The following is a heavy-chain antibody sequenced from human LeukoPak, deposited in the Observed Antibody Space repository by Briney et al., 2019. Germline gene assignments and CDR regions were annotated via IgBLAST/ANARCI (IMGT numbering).Heavy chain of an antibody. D-gene: IGHD2-2*01. CDR1: GFTFSSYW. CDR2: IKQGGSEK. J-gene: IGHJ4*02. Sequence: GGSLRLSCAPSGFTFSSYWMSWVRQAPGKGLEWVANIKQGGSEKYYVDSVKGRFTISRDNAKNSLYLQMNSVRAEDTAVYYCAREGGGYCSSTSCYGWYWGQGTLVTASS. CDR3: AREGGGYCSSTSCYGWY. V-gene: IGHV3-7*01.